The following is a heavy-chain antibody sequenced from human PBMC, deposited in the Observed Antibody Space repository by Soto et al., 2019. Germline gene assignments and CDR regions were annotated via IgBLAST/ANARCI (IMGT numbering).Heavy chain of an antibody. CDR3: ARSVGYCSSTSCYIRGGFDP. CDR1: GYTFTSYD. V-gene: IGHV1-8*01. J-gene: IGHJ5*02. D-gene: IGHD2-2*02. Sequence: QVQLVQSGAEVKKPGASVKVSCKASGYTFTSYDINWVRQATGQGLEWMGWMNPNSGNTGYAQKFQGRVTMTRNTSISTAYMELSSLRSEDTAVYYCARSVGYCSSTSCYIRGGFDPWGQGTLVTVSS. CDR2: MNPNSGNT.